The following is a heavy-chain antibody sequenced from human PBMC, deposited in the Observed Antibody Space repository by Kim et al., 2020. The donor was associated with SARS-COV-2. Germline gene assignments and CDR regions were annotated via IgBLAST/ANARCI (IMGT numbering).Heavy chain of an antibody. D-gene: IGHD3-10*01. V-gene: IGHV1-46*01. CDR3: ARSGWGDYYGSGSYYSPPYYYYGMDV. CDR2: INPSGGST. J-gene: IGHJ6*02. CDR1: GYTFTSYY. Sequence: ASVKVSCKASGYTFTSYYMHWVRQAPGQGLEWMGIINPSGGSTSYEQKFQGRVTMTRDTSTSTVYMELSSLRSEDTAVYYCARSGWGDYYGSGSYYSPPYYYYGMDVWGQGTTVTVSS.